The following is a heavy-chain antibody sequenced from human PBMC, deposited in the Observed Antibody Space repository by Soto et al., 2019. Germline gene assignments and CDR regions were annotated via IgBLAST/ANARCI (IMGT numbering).Heavy chain of an antibody. D-gene: IGHD2-2*01. J-gene: IGHJ4*02. CDR1: GGSFSGYY. CDR2: VNHSGTT. V-gene: IGHV4-34*01. CDR3: ARGIGYCSSINCYSSRRLRFDS. Sequence: QVQLQQWGAGLLKPSETLSLTCAVYGGSFSGYYWTWIRQSPEKGLEWIGEVNHSGTTYYNPSLTTRVTISVHTPKNQFSLKMSSVTAPDTAVYYCARGIGYCSSINCYSSRRLRFDSWGQGTLVTVSS.